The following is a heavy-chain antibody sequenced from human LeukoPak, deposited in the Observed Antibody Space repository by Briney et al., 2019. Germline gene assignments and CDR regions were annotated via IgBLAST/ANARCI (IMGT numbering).Heavy chain of an antibody. CDR1: GFTFSSYW. J-gene: IGHJ6*03. CDR2: INSDGSST. CDR3: ARATWAAWYYMDV. D-gene: IGHD2-15*01. V-gene: IGHV3-74*01. Sequence: PGGSLRLSCAASGFTFSSYWMHWVRQAPGKGLVWVSRINSDGSSTSYADSLKGRFTISRDNAKNTLYLQMNSLRAEDTAVYYCARATWAAWYYMDVWGKGTRVTVSS.